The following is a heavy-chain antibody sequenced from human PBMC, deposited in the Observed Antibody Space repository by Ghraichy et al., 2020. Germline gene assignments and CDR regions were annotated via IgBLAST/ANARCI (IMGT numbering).Heavy chain of an antibody. Sequence: SETLSLTCTVSGASIRSPDYFWGWVRQPAGKGLEWVGSAFYSGTDYYNPSLKSRVAVSVDTSKIQFSLKLTSVTAADSGLYFCTRHSSGTLQWYYRGVDVWGQGTTVIVSS. CDR2: AFYSGTD. D-gene: IGHD6-19*01. J-gene: IGHJ6*02. V-gene: IGHV4-39*01. CDR3: TRHSSGTLQWYYRGVDV. CDR1: GASIRSPDYF.